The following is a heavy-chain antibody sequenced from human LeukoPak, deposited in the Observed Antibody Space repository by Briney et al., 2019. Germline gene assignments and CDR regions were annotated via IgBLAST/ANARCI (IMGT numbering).Heavy chain of an antibody. D-gene: IGHD1-26*01. CDR3: AKAGMGATLFYGMDV. CDR1: GFTFDDYA. V-gene: IGHV3-43*02. J-gene: IGHJ6*02. Sequence: GGSLRLSCAASGFTFDDYAMHWVRQAPGKGLEWVSLISGDGGSTYYADSVKGRFTISRDNSKNSLYLQMNSLRTEDTALYYCAKAGMGATLFYGMDVWGQGTTVTVSS. CDR2: ISGDGGST.